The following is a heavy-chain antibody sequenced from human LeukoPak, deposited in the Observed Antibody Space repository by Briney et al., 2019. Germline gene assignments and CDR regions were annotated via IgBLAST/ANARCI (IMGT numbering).Heavy chain of an antibody. CDR1: GFTFPSYA. D-gene: IGHD2-2*01. Sequence: GGSLRLSCAASGFTFPSYAMSWVRQAPGKGLEWVSAISGSGGNTYYIDSVKGRFTISRDNSKNTLYLQMNSLRAEDTAVYYCARVGVVPEDAFDIWGQGTMVTVSS. CDR3: ARVGVVPEDAFDI. V-gene: IGHV3-23*01. CDR2: ISGSGGNT. J-gene: IGHJ3*02.